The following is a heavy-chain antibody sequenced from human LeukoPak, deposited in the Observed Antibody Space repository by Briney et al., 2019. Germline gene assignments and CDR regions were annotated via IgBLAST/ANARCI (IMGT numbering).Heavy chain of an antibody. CDR2: ISGSGGST. Sequence: PGGSLRLSCAASGFTFSSYAMSWVRQAPGKGLEWVSAISGSGGSTYYADSVKGRFTISRDNSENTLYLQMNSLRAEDTAVYYCAKHLASYIGYCSSTSCYFPYYYGMDVWGQGTTVTVSS. CDR1: GFTFSSYA. D-gene: IGHD2-2*01. J-gene: IGHJ6*02. CDR3: AKHLASYIGYCSSTSCYFPYYYGMDV. V-gene: IGHV3-23*01.